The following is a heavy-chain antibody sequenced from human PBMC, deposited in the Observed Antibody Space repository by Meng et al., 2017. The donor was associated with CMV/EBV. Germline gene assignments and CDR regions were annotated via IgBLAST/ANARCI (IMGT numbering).Heavy chain of an antibody. D-gene: IGHD6-6*01. J-gene: IGHJ6*02. CDR1: GFTFSDYY. V-gene: IGHV3-11*04. CDR2: ISSSGSTI. Sequence: GGSLRLSCAASGFTFSDYYMSWIRQAPGKGLEWVSYISSSGSTIYYADSVKGRFTISRDNAKNSLYLQMNSLRAEDTAVYYCARVLGSSSLYYYYGMDVWGQGTTVTVSS. CDR3: ARVLGSSSLYYYYGMDV.